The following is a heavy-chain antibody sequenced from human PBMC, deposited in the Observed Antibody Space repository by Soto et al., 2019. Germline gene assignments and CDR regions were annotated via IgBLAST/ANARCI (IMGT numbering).Heavy chain of an antibody. CDR2: IFCTGTT. J-gene: IGHJ6*02. CDR3: ARGHGSYDFWSGYKYYYYYYGMDF. Sequence: SETLSLTCSVSGGSISYNSYYWGWIRQPPGKGLEWVGGIFCTGTTYYNPSLKDRVTISVDTSKNSFSLKLTSVTAADTAVYYCARGHGSYDFWSGYKYYYYYYGMDFWGRGTTVTVS. CDR1: GGSISYNSYY. V-gene: IGHV4-39*02. D-gene: IGHD3-3*01.